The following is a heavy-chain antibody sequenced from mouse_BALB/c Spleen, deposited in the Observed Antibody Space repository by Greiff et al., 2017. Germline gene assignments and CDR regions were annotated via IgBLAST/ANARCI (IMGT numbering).Heavy chain of an antibody. CDR3: ARHELGPFAY. CDR2: ISSGGGST. D-gene: IGHD4-1*01. Sequence: EVQRVESGGGLVKPGGSLKLSCAASGFAFSSYDMSWVRQTPEKRLEWVAYISSGGGSTYYPDTVKGRFTISRDNAKNTLYLQMSSLKSEDTAMYYCARHELGPFAYWGQGTLVTVSA. J-gene: IGHJ3*01. V-gene: IGHV5-12-1*01. CDR1: GFAFSSYD.